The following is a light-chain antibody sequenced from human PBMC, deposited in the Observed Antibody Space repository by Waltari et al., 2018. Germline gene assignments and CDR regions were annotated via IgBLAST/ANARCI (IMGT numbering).Light chain of an antibody. V-gene: IGKV3-15*01. CDR1: QRISSN. CDR2: AAS. J-gene: IGKJ2*01. CDR3: QQYNNWPFA. Sequence: EIVMTQYPATLSWSPGERATLSCRASQRISSNLAWYQQKPGQAPRLLIYAASTRATGIPARFSGSGSGTEFTLTISSLQPEDFAIYYCQQYNNWPFAFGQGTKLEVK.